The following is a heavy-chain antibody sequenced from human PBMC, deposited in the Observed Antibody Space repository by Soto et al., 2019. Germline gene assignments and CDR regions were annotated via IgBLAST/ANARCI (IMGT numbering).Heavy chain of an antibody. V-gene: IGHV1-18*04. CDR1: NYTFTSYG. CDR2: ISVYYGNT. Sequence: ASVKVSCKASNYTFTSYGISWVRQAPGQGLEWMGWISVYYGNTNYAQKFQDRVTMTTDTSTSTAYLELRSLTSDDTAVYYCASGGLKWEGGVFDFCGQGTMVTVYS. CDR3: ASGGLKWEGGVFDF. J-gene: IGHJ4*02. D-gene: IGHD1-26*01.